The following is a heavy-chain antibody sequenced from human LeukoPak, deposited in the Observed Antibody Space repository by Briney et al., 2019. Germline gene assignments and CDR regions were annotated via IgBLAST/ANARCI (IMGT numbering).Heavy chain of an antibody. CDR3: ARGLSSTTSYDI. J-gene: IGHJ3*02. D-gene: IGHD2-2*01. Sequence: SETLSLTCTVSGGSISSSGYYWGWIRQPPGKGLEWIGSISYSGNTYYNPSLKSRVTISIDTSKNQFSLKLSSVTAADTAVYYCARGLSSTTSYDIWGQGTLVTVSS. CDR1: GGSISSSGYY. V-gene: IGHV4-39*07. CDR2: ISYSGNT.